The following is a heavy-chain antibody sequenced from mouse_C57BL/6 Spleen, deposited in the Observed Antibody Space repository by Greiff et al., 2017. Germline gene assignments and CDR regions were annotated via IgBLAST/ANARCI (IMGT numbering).Heavy chain of an antibody. CDR2: ISYSGST. Sequence: EVQLQQSGPGLAKPSQTLSPTCSVTGYSITSDYWNWIRKFPGNKLEYMGYISYSGSTYYNPSLKSRISITRDTSKNQYYLQLNSVTTEDTATYYCARTYDYDGDYYAMDYWGQGTSVTVSS. CDR1: GYSITSDY. V-gene: IGHV3-8*01. D-gene: IGHD2-4*01. CDR3: ARTYDYDGDYYAMDY. J-gene: IGHJ4*01.